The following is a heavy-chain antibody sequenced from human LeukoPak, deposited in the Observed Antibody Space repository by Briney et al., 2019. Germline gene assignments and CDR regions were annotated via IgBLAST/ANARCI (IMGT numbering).Heavy chain of an antibody. V-gene: IGHV1-18*01. Sequence: GASVKVSCKASGYSFTSYGISWVRQPPGQGLGWLGWIGAYNGNTNYAQKLQGSVTMTTDPSTSTAYKELRSLRSDDTAVSYCARTNDYRGPTVAYFVDYWGQGTLVTVSS. D-gene: IGHD4-11*01. CDR1: GYSFTSYG. CDR3: ARTNDYRGPTVAYFVDY. J-gene: IGHJ4*02. CDR2: IGAYNGNT.